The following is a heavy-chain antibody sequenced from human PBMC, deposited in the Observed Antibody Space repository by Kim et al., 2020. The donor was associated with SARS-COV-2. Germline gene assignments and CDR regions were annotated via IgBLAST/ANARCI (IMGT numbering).Heavy chain of an antibody. Sequence: ASVKVSCKASGYTFTSYDINWVRQATGQGLEWMGWMNPNSGNTGYAQKFQGRVTMTRNTSISTAYMELSSLRSEDTAVYYCARGLSGDTFYYYGMDVWGQGTTVTVSS. CDR1: GYTFTSYD. V-gene: IGHV1-8*01. D-gene: IGHD7-27*01. CDR3: ARGLSGDTFYYYGMDV. CDR2: MNPNSGNT. J-gene: IGHJ6*02.